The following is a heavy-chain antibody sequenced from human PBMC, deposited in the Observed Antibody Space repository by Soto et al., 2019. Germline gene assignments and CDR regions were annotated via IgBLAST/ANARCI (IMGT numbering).Heavy chain of an antibody. D-gene: IGHD3-9*01. CDR1: GFSLSTSGVG. V-gene: IGHV2-5*02. CDR3: AHKGPEDWPLDY. CDR2: IYWDDSK. J-gene: IGHJ4*02. Sequence: QITLKESGPTLVRPTQTLTLTCAFSGFSLSTSGVGVGWIRQPPGKALEWLAVIYWDDSKHYSPSVRSRLTNTKYTSKNQVVLTMTNMEPMDTGTYYCAHKGPEDWPLDYWGQGTLVTVSS.